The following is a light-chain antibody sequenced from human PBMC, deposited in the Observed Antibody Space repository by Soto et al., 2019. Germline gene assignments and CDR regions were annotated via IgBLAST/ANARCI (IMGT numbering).Light chain of an antibody. V-gene: IGKV1-27*01. CDR1: ESISNY. J-gene: IGKJ1*01. CDR3: QKSYSAPWT. Sequence: DIQMTQSPSTLSASVGDRVTITCRASESISNYLTWYQQKPGKVPKVLIYGASSLQSGVPSRFSGSGSGTDFTLTISSLQPEDFATYYCQKSYSAPWTFGQGTKVEIK. CDR2: GAS.